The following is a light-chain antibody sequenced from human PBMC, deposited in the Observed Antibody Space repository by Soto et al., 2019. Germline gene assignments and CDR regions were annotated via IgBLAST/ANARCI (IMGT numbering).Light chain of an antibody. CDR1: QRISSY. J-gene: IGKJ5*01. V-gene: IGKV1-39*01. CDR3: QQSYSTPFT. CDR2: AAS. Sequence: DIQMTQSPSSLSASVGDRVTITCRASQRISSYLNWFQQKPGKAPKLLIYAASSLEAGVPSRYSGSGSGTDFTLTINSLQPEDFATYYCQQSYSTPFTFGQGTRLEI.